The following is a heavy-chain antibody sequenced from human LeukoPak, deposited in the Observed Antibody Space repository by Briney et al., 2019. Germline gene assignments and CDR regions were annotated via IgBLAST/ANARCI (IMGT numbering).Heavy chain of an antibody. J-gene: IGHJ4*02. D-gene: IGHD3-22*01. CDR3: ARAYDTSGYSDLGY. CDR1: GFTFSSYE. Sequence: GGSLRLSCAASGFTFSSYEMNWVRQAPGKGLEWVSYISSSGSTIYYADSVKGRFTISRGNAKNSLYLEMNSLRGEDTAVYYCARAYDTSGYSDLGYWGQGTLVTVSS. V-gene: IGHV3-48*03. CDR2: ISSSGSTI.